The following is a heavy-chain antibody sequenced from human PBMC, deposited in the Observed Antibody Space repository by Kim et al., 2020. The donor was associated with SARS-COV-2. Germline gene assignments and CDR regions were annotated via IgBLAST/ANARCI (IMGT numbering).Heavy chain of an antibody. CDR2: IRDDGTEK. D-gene: IGHD2-15*01. CDR1: GFTFNSFW. Sequence: GGSLRLSCVGSGFTFNSFWMSWVRQAPGKGLEWVANIRDDGTEKYHADSVTGRFTISRDNAENSLYLQMNFLGVEDTAVYYCVRYSGANDYWGQGSLVTV. V-gene: IGHV3-7*03. CDR3: VRYSGANDY. J-gene: IGHJ4*02.